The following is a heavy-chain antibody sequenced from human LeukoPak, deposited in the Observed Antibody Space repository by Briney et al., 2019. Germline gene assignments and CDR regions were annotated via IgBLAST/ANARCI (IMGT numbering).Heavy chain of an antibody. CDR3: ARGGAADYYYYNMDV. J-gene: IGHJ6*02. CDR1: GFTFSSYG. V-gene: IGHV3-30*03. CDR2: ISYDGSNK. Sequence: GGSLRLSCAASGFTFSSYGMHWVRQAPGKGLEWVAVISYDGSNKYYADSVKGRFTISRDNSKNTLYLQMNSLRAEDTALYYCARGGAADYYYYNMDVWGQGTTVTVSS.